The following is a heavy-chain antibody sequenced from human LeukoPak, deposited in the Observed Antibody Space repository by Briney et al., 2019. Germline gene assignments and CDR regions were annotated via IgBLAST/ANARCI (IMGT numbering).Heavy chain of an antibody. D-gene: IGHD3-22*01. Sequence: GGSLRLSCAASGFTFSSYWMSWVRQAPGKGLEWVAFIRFDGNSKFYGDSVKGRFSVSRDTSKNTLYLQMNSLRTEDTAVYYCAKDLSRGNYPIAFDIWGQGTMVTVSS. CDR1: GFTFSSYW. V-gene: IGHV3-30*02. CDR3: AKDLSRGNYPIAFDI. CDR2: IRFDGNSK. J-gene: IGHJ3*02.